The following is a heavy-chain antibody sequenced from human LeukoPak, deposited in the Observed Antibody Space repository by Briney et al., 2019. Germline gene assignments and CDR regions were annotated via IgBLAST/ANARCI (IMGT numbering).Heavy chain of an antibody. CDR2: FHHSGST. Sequence: SETLSLTCAVSGYSVSTGYYWGWIRQPPGKGLEWIGSFHHSGSTYYNPSLKSRVTISVDASKNQFSLKLTSVTAADTAVYYCARDFRGYDRSGYFATWGQGTLVTVSS. CDR3: ARDFRGYDRSGYFAT. CDR1: GYSVSTGYY. J-gene: IGHJ4*02. D-gene: IGHD3-22*01. V-gene: IGHV4-38-2*02.